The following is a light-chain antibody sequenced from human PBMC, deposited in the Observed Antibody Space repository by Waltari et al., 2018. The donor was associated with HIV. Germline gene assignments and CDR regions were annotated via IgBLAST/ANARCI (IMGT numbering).Light chain of an antibody. V-gene: IGLV2-8*01. CDR1: SSDVGGYNY. CDR3: SSYAGSNNFVV. J-gene: IGLJ2*01. Sequence: QSALTQPPSASGSPGQSVTIPCTGTSSDVGGYNYVSWYQQHPGKAPKLMIYEVSKRPSGVPDRVSGSKSGNTAALTVSGLQAEDEADYYCSSYAGSNNFVVFGGGTKLTVL. CDR2: EVS.